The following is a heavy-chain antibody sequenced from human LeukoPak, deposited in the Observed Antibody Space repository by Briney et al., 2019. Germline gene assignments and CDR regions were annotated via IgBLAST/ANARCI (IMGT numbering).Heavy chain of an antibody. CDR2: INHSGST. CDR1: GGSFSGYY. CDR3: ARVYSSSSRVFDY. D-gene: IGHD6-6*01. Sequence: PSETLSLTCAVYGGSFSGYYWSWIRQPPGKGLEWIGEINHSGSTNYNPSLKSRVTISVDTSKNQFSLKLSSVTAADTAVYYCARVYSSSSRVFDYWGQGTLVTVSS. V-gene: IGHV4-34*01. J-gene: IGHJ4*02.